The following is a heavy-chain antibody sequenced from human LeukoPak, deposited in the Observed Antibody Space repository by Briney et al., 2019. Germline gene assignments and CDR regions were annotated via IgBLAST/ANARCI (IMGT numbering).Heavy chain of an antibody. CDR3: TRENYVPDS. CDR1: GYTFSPYW. J-gene: IGHJ5*02. V-gene: IGHV3-7*03. CDR2: ISNGGGAT. Sequence: GGSLRLSCVASGYTFSPYWMSWVRQIPGKGLEWVASISNGGGATYYVDSVRGRFTISRDDAKNSLFLQMNGLRSDDTAVYYCTRENYVPDSWGQGTLVTVSS. D-gene: IGHD3-10*02.